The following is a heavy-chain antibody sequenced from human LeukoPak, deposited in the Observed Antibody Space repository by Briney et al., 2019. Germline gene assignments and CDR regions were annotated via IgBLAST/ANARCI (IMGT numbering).Heavy chain of an antibody. Sequence: GGSLRLSCAASGFTFSDYYMSWIRQAPGKGLEWVSYISSSGSTIYYADSVKGRFTISRDNAKNSLYLQMNSLRAEDTAVYYCARDSRNYNDAFDIWGQGTMVTVSS. D-gene: IGHD4-11*01. CDR1: GFTFSDYY. CDR3: ARDSRNYNDAFDI. V-gene: IGHV3-11*01. J-gene: IGHJ3*02. CDR2: ISSSGSTI.